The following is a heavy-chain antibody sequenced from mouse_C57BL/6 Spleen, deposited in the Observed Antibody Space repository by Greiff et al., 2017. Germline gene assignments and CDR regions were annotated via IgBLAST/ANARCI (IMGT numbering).Heavy chain of an antibody. J-gene: IGHJ3*01. CDR2: ISYDGSN. V-gene: IGHV3-6*01. CDR1: GYSITSGYY. CDR3: ARSYGDYDAWFAY. Sequence: EVQLQQSGPGLVKPSQSLSLICSVTGYSITSGYYWNWIRQFPGNKLEWMGYISYDGSNNYNPSLKNRISITRDTSKNQFFLKLNSVTTEDTATYYCARSYGDYDAWFAYWGQGTLVTVSA. D-gene: IGHD2-4*01.